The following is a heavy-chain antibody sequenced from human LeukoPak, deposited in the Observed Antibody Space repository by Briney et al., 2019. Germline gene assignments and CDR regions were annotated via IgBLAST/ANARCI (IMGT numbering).Heavy chain of an antibody. Sequence: GGSLRLSCAASGFTFSSYAMHWVRQAPGKGLEWVAVISYDGSNKYYADSVKGRFTISRDNSKNTLYLQMNSLRAEDTAVYYCARDSDFGVVIAYYFDYWGQGTLVTVSS. CDR3: ARDSDFGVVIAYYFDY. CDR2: ISYDGSNK. V-gene: IGHV3-30-3*01. J-gene: IGHJ4*02. D-gene: IGHD3-3*01. CDR1: GFTFSSYA.